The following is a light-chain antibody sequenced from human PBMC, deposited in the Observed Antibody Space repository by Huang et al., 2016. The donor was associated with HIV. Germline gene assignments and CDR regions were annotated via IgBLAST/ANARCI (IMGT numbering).Light chain of an antibody. CDR2: LGS. CDR1: QSLLHSNGYNY. V-gene: IGKV2-28*01. CDR3: MQALQTPWT. Sequence: DIVLTQSPLSLPVTPGEPASISCRSSQSLLHSNGYNYFEWYLQKPGQSPQLLLYLGSNRATGVPDRFSGSGSGTDVTLKISRMEAEDVGVYYCMQALQTPWTFGQGTKVEIK. J-gene: IGKJ1*01.